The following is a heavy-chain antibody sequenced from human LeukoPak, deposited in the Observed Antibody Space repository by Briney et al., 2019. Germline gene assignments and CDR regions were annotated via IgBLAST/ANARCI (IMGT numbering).Heavy chain of an antibody. Sequence: ASVRVSSTASVYTFTTYSMYWVRQAPGQGLEWRGRNDPSGRSTSNAQRVQGRGIVSRDTSTMTVYMELGSLRSEDTAVYCCAIGPGCSCWSEDRWGEGTLVTASS. CDR1: VYTFTTYS. J-gene: IGHJ5*02. D-gene: IGHD6-19*01. CDR2: NDPSGRST. V-gene: IGHV1-46*01. CDR3: AIGPGCSCWSEDR.